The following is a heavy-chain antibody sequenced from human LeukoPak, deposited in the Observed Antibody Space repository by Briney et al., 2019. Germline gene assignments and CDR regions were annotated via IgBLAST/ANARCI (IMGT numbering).Heavy chain of an antibody. CDR2: IYSSGST. Sequence: SETLSLTCTVSGGSISSYYWSWIRQPPGKGLEWIGYIYSSGSTNYNPSLRRRVTISEDTSKNQFSLKLSSVTAADTAVYYCARAMVRGVRSPYYFDYWGQGTLVTVSS. CDR3: ARAMVRGVRSPYYFDY. V-gene: IGHV4-59*01. J-gene: IGHJ4*02. CDR1: GGSISSYY. D-gene: IGHD3-10*01.